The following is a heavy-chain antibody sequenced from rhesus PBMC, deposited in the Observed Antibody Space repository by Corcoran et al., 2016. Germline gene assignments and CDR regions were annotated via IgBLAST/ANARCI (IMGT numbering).Heavy chain of an antibody. Sequence: VQLQGSGPGLVKHSETLSLACDVSGSSITDNYYLHWIRQHPEKGLEWIGNVYGKTARPDYNPSLKSGGTITKDTTKNPFFLKLNSVTAADTAVYFCSRGPGAWFFQYWGQGVLVTVSS. J-gene: IGHJ4*01. CDR2: VYGKTARP. D-gene: IGHD6-31*01. CDR3: SRGPGAWFFQY. CDR1: GSSITDNYY. V-gene: IGHV4S9*01.